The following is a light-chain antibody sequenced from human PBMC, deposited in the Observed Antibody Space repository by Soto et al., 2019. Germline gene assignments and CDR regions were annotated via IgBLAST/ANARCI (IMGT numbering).Light chain of an antibody. CDR3: QQLNSYPWMIT. Sequence: IQLTQSPSSLSASVGDRVTITCRASQGISSYLAWYQQKPGKAPKLLIYAASTLQSGVPSRFSGSGSGTDFTLTISSLQPEDFATYYCQQLNSYPWMITFGQGTRLEIK. CDR1: QGISSY. J-gene: IGKJ5*01. CDR2: AAS. V-gene: IGKV1-9*01.